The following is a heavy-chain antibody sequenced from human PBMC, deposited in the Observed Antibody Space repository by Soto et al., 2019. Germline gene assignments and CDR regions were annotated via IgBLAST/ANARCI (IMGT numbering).Heavy chain of an antibody. Sequence: QVQLVQSGAEVKKPGSSVKLSCKASGGPFSSYHISWVRQAPGQGLEWVGRIIPILGRANNAQHFQGRVTIAWVTATNTGHMELSSLTPEDTRVYFGEQLGGNTCSNWCDAGIHGTLVTDSA. CDR1: GGPFSSYH. D-gene: IGHD1-1*01. CDR2: IIPILGRA. CDR3: EQLGGNTCSNWCDA. V-gene: IGHV1-69*02. J-gene: IGHJ5*01.